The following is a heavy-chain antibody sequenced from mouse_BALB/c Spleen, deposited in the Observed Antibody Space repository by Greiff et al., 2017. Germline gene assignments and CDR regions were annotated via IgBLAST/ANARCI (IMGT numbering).Heavy chain of an antibody. CDR1: GFTFSSYY. CDR2: INSNGGSI. D-gene: IGHD1-1*01. V-gene: IGHV5-6-2*01. CDR3: AREDYGSRGDYFDD. Sequence: EVQLVESGGGLVKLGGSLKLSCAASGFTFSSYYMSWVRQTPEKRLELVAAINSNGGSIYYPDTVKGRFTISRDNAKNTLYLQMRSLKSEDRALYYCAREDYGSRGDYFDDWGQGTTLTVAS. J-gene: IGHJ2*01.